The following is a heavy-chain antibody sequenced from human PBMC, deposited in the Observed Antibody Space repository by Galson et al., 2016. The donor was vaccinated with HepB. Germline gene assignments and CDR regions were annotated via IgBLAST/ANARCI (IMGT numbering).Heavy chain of an antibody. CDR3: GRGTVVASAPDH. D-gene: IGHD2-15*01. CDR2: IYTGGET. CDR1: GFTISSKH. Sequence: SLRLSCAASGFTISSKHMTWVRQAPGKGLEWVSLIYTGGETYYADSVKGRFTVSRDNSKNMLYLLMNSLRAEDTAVYYCGRGTVVASAPDHWGQGTLVTV. J-gene: IGHJ4*02. V-gene: IGHV3-53*01.